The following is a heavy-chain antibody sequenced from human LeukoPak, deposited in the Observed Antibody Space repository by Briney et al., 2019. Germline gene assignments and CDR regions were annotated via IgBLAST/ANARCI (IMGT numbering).Heavy chain of an antibody. D-gene: IGHD4/OR15-4a*01. Sequence: GGSLRLSCAVSGFSFSNYGMNWVRQAPGKGLEWVANIKQDGNEKYYADSVKGRFTISRDNGKNSLDLQMNSLRADETAVYYCARDTLGEGEDANYAVYYFDYWGQGTVVTVSS. V-gene: IGHV3-7*01. CDR1: GFSFSNYG. CDR2: IKQDGNEK. J-gene: IGHJ4*02. CDR3: ARDTLGEGEDANYAVYYFDY.